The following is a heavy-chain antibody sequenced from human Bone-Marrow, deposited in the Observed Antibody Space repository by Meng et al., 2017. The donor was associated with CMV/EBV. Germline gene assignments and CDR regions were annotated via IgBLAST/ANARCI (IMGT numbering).Heavy chain of an antibody. D-gene: IGHD4-23*01. CDR3: ARDFTTLGYSGMDV. CDR2: ISYDGSTE. CDR1: GFTLSGYA. Sequence: GASLKISCVAASGFTLSGYAMHWVRQAPGKGLEWLAVISYDGSTEYHADAVRGRFSISRDNSKNTLYVHMNSLRPEDTAIYYCARDFTTLGYSGMDVWGQGTTVTVSS. J-gene: IGHJ6*02. V-gene: IGHV3-30*04.